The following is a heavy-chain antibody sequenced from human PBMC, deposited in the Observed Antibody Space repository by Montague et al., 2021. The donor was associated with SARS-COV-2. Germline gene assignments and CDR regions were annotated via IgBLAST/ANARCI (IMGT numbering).Heavy chain of an antibody. V-gene: IGHV3-11*06. Sequence: SLRLSCAASGFIFSDYYMSWIRQAPGKGLEWISCISSRSSYTKYADSVKGRFTISRDNAKNSLYMQMNSLRAEDTAVYYCARVLGGDYPDYWGQGTLVTVSS. CDR2: ISSRSSYT. D-gene: IGHD3-16*01. CDR1: GFIFSDYY. CDR3: ARVLGGDYPDY. J-gene: IGHJ4*02.